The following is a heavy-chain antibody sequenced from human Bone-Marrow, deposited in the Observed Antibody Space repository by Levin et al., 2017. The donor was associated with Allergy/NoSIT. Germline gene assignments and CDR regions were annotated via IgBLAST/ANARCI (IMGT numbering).Heavy chain of an antibody. Sequence: ASVKVSCKGSGYNFRGYFLHWLRQAPGQGPEWMGRINSNSGDTRYAQKFQGRVTMTTDTSVSSVYMELKSLKSDDAAVYYCARSRYGYDSDHFDFWGQGSLVTVSS. CDR3: ARSRYGYDSDHFDF. J-gene: IGHJ4*02. D-gene: IGHD5-24*01. V-gene: IGHV1-2*06. CDR1: GYNFRGYF. CDR2: INSNSGDT.